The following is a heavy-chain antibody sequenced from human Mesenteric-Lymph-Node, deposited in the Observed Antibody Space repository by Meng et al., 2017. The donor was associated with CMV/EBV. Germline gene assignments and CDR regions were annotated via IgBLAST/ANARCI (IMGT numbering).Heavy chain of an antibody. CDR1: GFSFSGYG. CDR2: IRYDGSNK. Sequence: GESLKISCAASGFSFSGYGMHWVRQAPGKGLEWVTFIRYDGSNKYYADSVKGRFTISRDNSKNTLYLQINSLRPEDTAVYYCARDGAFDIWGQGTMVTVSS. CDR3: ARDGAFDI. J-gene: IGHJ3*02. V-gene: IGHV3-30*02.